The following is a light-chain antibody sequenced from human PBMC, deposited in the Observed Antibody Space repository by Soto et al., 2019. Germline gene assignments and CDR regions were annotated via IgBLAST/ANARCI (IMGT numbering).Light chain of an antibody. CDR3: EQVNSFPIT. V-gene: IGKV3-11*01. CDR1: QTVGRY. J-gene: IGKJ5*01. CDR2: DAS. Sequence: EIVLTQSPATLSLSPGDRVTLSCRASQTVGRYLSWYQHSPGQGPRLLVYDASNRATGIPARFSGSGSETDFTLTISSLEPEDFAVYYCEQVNSFPITYGQGTRLEIK.